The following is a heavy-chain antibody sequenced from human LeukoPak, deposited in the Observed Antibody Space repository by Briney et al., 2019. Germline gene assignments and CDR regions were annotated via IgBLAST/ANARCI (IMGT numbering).Heavy chain of an antibody. Sequence: GGSLRLSCAASGFTFSSYSMNWVRQAPGKGLEWVAVISYDGSDKYYADSVKGRFTMSRDNSKNTLFLQMNSLRAEDTAVYYCARDQGYNNQLIDYWGQGTLVTVSS. CDR2: ISYDGSDK. CDR1: GFTFSSYS. J-gene: IGHJ4*02. D-gene: IGHD4-4*01. V-gene: IGHV3-30*03. CDR3: ARDQGYNNQLIDY.